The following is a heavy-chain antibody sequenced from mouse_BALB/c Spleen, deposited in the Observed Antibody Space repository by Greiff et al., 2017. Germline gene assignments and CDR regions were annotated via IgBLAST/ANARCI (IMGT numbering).Heavy chain of an antibody. CDR1: GYTFTSYW. Sequence: QVQLQQPGAELVRPGASVKLSCKASGYTFTSYWINWVKQRPGQGLEWIGNIYPSDSYTNYNQKFKDKATLTVDKSSSTAYMQLSSPTSEDSAVYYCTRRGYDGYFDVWGAGTTVTVSS. CDR2: IYPSDSYT. CDR3: TRRGYDGYFDV. J-gene: IGHJ1*01. V-gene: IGHV1-69*02. D-gene: IGHD2-2*01.